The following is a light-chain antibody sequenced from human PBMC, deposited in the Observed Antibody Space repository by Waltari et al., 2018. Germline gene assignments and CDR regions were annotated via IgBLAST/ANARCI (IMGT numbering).Light chain of an antibody. CDR2: GTS. CDR1: QGTTSIS. J-gene: IGKJ4*01. CDR3: QQYDGEVVT. V-gene: IGKV3-20*01. Sequence: CRAGQGTTSISGTWYQQKLGRAPRLLIYGTSSRATGIPDRFSGSGSGTDFTLTISRLEPEDFAVYYCQQYDGEVVTFGGGTKVEI.